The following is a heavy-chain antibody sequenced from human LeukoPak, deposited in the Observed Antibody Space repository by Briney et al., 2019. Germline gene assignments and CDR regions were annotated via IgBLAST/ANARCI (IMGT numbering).Heavy chain of an antibody. V-gene: IGHV4-4*07. CDR3: ARDGYDFWSEKPWFDP. CDR2: IYTSGST. D-gene: IGHD3-3*01. J-gene: IGHJ5*02. CDR1: GGSISSYY. Sequence: SETLSLTCTVSGGSISSYYWSWIRQPAGKGLEWIGRIYTSGSTNCNPSLKSRVTMSVDTSKNQFSLKLSSVTAADTAVYYCARDGYDFWSEKPWFDPWGQGTLVTVSS.